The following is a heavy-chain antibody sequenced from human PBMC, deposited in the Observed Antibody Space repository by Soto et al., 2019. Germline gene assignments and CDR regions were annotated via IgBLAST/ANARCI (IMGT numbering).Heavy chain of an antibody. D-gene: IGHD6-13*01. CDR1: GFTFSNAW. V-gene: IGHV3-15*01. CDR3: TTDFSGGSRIAAAGTEAFDI. Sequence: GGSLRLSCAASGFTFSNAWMSWVRQAPGKGLEWVGRIKSKTDGGTTDYAAPVKGRFTISRDDSKNTLYLQMNSLKTEDTAVYYCTTDFSGGSRIAAAGTEAFDIWGQGTMVTVSS. CDR2: IKSKTDGGTT. J-gene: IGHJ3*02.